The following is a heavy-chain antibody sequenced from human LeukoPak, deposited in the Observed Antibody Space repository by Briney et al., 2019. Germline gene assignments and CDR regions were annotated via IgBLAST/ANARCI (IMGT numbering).Heavy chain of an antibody. Sequence: PSETLSLTCAVSGYSISSGYYWGWIRQPPGKGLEWIGSIYHSGSTYYNPSLKSRVTISVDTSKNQFSLKLSSVTAADTAVYYCARQGLTAMVTVQHWGQGTLVTVSS. CDR3: ARQGLTAMVTVQH. V-gene: IGHV4-38-2*01. J-gene: IGHJ1*01. D-gene: IGHD5-18*01. CDR1: GYSISSGYY. CDR2: IYHSGST.